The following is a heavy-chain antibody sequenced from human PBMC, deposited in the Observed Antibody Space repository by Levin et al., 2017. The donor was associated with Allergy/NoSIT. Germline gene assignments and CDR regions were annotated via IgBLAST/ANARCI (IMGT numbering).Heavy chain of an antibody. D-gene: IGHD1-26*01. V-gene: IGHV3-48*01. CDR2: ISSSSSAI. Sequence: GGSLRLSCAASGFTFSSYSMNWVRQAPGKGLEWVSYISSSSSAIYYADSVKGRFTISRDNAKNSLHLQMNSLRAEDTAVYYCARDGGLYSGTYWLDPWGQGTLVTVSS. CDR1: GFTFSSYS. J-gene: IGHJ5*02. CDR3: ARDGGLYSGTYWLDP.